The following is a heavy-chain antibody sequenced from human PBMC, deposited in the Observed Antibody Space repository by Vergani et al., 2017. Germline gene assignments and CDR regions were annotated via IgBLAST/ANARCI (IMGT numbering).Heavy chain of an antibody. CDR2: ISTYNGNT. CDR1: RYTFTSYG. Sequence: QVQLVQSGAEVKKPGASVTVFCKVSRYTFTSYGIRWVRQAPGQGLEWMGWISTYNGNTNYAQKLQGRVTMTTDTSTSTAYMELRSLRSDDTAVYYCATRGYYYDSSGYCFDDWGQGTLVTVSS. J-gene: IGHJ4*02. D-gene: IGHD3-22*01. V-gene: IGHV1-18*01. CDR3: ATRGYYYDSSGYCFDD.